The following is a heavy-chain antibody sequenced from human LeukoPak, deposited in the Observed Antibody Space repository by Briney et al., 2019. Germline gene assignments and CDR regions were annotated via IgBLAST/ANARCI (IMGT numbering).Heavy chain of an antibody. CDR3: ATKRGYYYGSGSYSGRYYFDY. Sequence: ASVKVSCKASGYTFTGYYMRWVRQAPGQGLEWMGWINPNSGGTNYAQKFQGRVTMTRDTSISTAYMELSRLRSDDTAVYYCATKRGYYYGSGSYSGRYYFDYWGRGTLVTVSS. V-gene: IGHV1-2*02. CDR2: INPNSGGT. CDR1: GYTFTGYY. D-gene: IGHD3-10*01. J-gene: IGHJ4*02.